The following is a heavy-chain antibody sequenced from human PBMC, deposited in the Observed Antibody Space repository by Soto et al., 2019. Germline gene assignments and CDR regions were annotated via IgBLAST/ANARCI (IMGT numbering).Heavy chain of an antibody. J-gene: IGHJ4*02. Sequence: QVQLVESGGGLVKPGGSLRLSCAASGFAFSDPYMSWIRQAPGKGLEWISYISSSGSTIYYADSVKGRFTISRDNAKKSLYLQMDSLTADDPAVYYCARGGASVTTPFDYWGQGTQVNVSS. D-gene: IGHD4-17*01. V-gene: IGHV3-11*01. CDR3: ARGGASVTTPFDY. CDR2: ISSSGSTI. CDR1: GFAFSDPY.